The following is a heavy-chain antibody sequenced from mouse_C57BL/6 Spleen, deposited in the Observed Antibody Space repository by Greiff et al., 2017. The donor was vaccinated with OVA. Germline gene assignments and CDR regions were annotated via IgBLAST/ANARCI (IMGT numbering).Heavy chain of an antibody. V-gene: IGHV1-82*01. Sequence: VQLKESGPELVKPGASVKISCKASGYAFSSSWMNWVKPRPGKGLEWIGRIYPGDGDTNYNGKFKGKATLTADKSSSTAYMQLSSLTSEDSAVYFCARGTAYYSNYEDAMDYWGQGTSVTVSS. CDR2: IYPGDGDT. CDR1: GYAFSSSW. D-gene: IGHD2-5*01. CDR3: ARGTAYYSNYEDAMDY. J-gene: IGHJ4*01.